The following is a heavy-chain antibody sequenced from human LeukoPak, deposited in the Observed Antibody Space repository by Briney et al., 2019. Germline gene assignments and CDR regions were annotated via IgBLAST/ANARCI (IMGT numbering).Heavy chain of an antibody. J-gene: IGHJ2*01. CDR2: ISSSSSHI. CDR1: GFTFSSYS. Sequence: GGSLRLSCAASGFTFSSYSMNCGRQAPGKGLEWVSSISSSSSHIYYADSVKGRSTISRDNAKNSLSLQMNSLRAEDTAVYYCAKSLYWYFDLWGRGTLVTVSS. CDR3: AKSLYWYFDL. V-gene: IGHV3-21*01.